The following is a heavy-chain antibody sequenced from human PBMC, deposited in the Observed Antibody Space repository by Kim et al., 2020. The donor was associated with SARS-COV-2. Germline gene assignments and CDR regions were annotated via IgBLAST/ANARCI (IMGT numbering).Heavy chain of an antibody. CDR2: ISGSGGST. V-gene: IGHV3-66*01. CDR1: GFTVSSNY. J-gene: IGHJ4*01. D-gene: IGHD3-22*01. CDR3: ARERSDSIKTLYYFDY. Sequence: GGSLRLSCAASGFTVSSNYMSWVRQAPGKGLEWVSAISGSGGSTYYADSVKGRFTISRDNSKNTVWLQMNSLKAEDTAVYYCARERSDSIKTLYYFDYWG.